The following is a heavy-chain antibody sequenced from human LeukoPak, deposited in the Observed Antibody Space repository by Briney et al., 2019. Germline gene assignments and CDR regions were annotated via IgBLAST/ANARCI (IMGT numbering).Heavy chain of an antibody. D-gene: IGHD2-15*01. V-gene: IGHV3-48*03. CDR3: ARDSRRILPSD. CDR2: ISGSGSTT. J-gene: IGHJ4*02. Sequence: GGSLRLSCAASGFTFSNYEMNWVRQAPGKGLEWVSYISGSGSTTYYADSVKGRFTISRDNSKNTLYLQMNSLRAEDTAVYYCARDSRRILPSDWGQGTLVTVSS. CDR1: GFTFSNYE.